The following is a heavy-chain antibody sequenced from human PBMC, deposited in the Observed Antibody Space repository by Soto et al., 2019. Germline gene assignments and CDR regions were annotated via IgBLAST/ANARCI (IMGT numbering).Heavy chain of an antibody. Sequence: EVQLVESGGGLVQPGVSLRLSCAASGFTFSTYWMTWVRQAPGKWLEWVANINLDGSEKHYVDSVKGRFTISRDNAKNSLYLQMNRLRAEDTAVYYCARARIDYWGQGTLVTVSS. J-gene: IGHJ4*02. CDR1: GFTFSTYW. CDR3: ARARIDY. V-gene: IGHV3-7*01. CDR2: INLDGSEK.